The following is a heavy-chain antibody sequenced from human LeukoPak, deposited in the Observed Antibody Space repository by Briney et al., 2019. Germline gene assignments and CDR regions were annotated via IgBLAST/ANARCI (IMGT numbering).Heavy chain of an antibody. Sequence: SQTLPLTCTVSGGSISSGGYSWSWIRQPPGKGLEWIGYIYHSGSTYYNPSLKSRVTISVDRSKNQFSLKLSSVTAADTAVYYCARAEYSDAFDIWGQGTMVTVSS. D-gene: IGHD6-6*01. CDR1: GGSISSGGYS. CDR2: IYHSGST. V-gene: IGHV4-30-2*01. CDR3: ARAEYSDAFDI. J-gene: IGHJ3*02.